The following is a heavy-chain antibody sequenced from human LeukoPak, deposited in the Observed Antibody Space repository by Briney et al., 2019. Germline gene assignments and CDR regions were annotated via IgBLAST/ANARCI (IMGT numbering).Heavy chain of an antibody. V-gene: IGHV3-21*01. CDR2: FGTRSTSI. Sequence: PGGSLRLSCTASGFTFSGYSMNWIRQAPGKGLEWVPSFGTRSTSIYHAGSVKGRFAISRDNAKNLLYLQMNSLRAEDTAVYYCARGPNPFGGVIANQPEYYFDYWGQGTLVTVSS. D-gene: IGHD3-16*02. J-gene: IGHJ4*02. CDR1: GFTFSGYS. CDR3: ARGPNPFGGVIANQPEYYFDY.